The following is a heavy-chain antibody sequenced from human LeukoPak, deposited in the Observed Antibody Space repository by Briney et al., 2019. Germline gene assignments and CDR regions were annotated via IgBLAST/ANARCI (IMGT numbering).Heavy chain of an antibody. CDR1: GGSITSSSYY. CDR2: IYFTGST. D-gene: IGHD3-10*01. V-gene: IGHV4-39*01. CDR3: ARLGPRYYFGSGDKSPGFDY. J-gene: IGHJ4*02. Sequence: PSETLSLTCSVSGGSITSSSYYWGWLRQPPGKGLEWIGSIYFTGSTHYNPSLESRVTISVDTSKNQFSLNLSSVTATDTSVYYCARLGPRYYFGSGDKSPGFDYWGKGTLVTVSS.